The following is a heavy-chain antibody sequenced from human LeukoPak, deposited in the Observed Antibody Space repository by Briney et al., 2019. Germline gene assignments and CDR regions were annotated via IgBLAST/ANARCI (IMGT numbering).Heavy chain of an antibody. Sequence: TGGSLRHSRAASGFTFSSHAMSWVRQAPGKGLEWVSAITSGSGSNVYYTDSLKGRFTISRDNSKNTLYLQMNSLRAEDTAVYYCARHGSWSFDYWGQGTLVTVSA. CDR2: ITSGSGSNV. D-gene: IGHD6-13*01. CDR1: GFTFSSHA. CDR3: ARHGSWSFDY. J-gene: IGHJ4*02. V-gene: IGHV3-23*01.